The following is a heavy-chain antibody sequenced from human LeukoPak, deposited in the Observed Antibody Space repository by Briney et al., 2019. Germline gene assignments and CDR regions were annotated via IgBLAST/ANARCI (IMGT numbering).Heavy chain of an antibody. Sequence: PSETLSLTCTVSGASINTTNFYWAWIRQPPGKGLESFGIIHSTGRTYSYASFNRRVTISVDTSKNQFSLKLTSVSAADTAVYYCARQGSMTRGGYWLDPWGRGTLVIVSS. CDR2: IHSTGRT. CDR1: GASINTTNFY. V-gene: IGHV4-39*01. CDR3: ARQGSMTRGGYWLDP. J-gene: IGHJ5*02. D-gene: IGHD3-10*01.